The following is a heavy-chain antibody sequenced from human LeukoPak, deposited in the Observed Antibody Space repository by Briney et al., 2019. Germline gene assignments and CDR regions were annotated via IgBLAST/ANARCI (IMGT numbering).Heavy chain of an antibody. V-gene: IGHV1-8*03. CDR1: GYTFTSYD. D-gene: IGHD3-10*01. J-gene: IGHJ5*02. Sequence: ASVKVSCKASGYTFTSYDINWVRQATGQGLEWMGWMNPNSGNTGYAQKFQGRVTITRNTSISTAYMELSSLRSEDTAVYYCARAYGSGSYSGTPYNWFDPWGQGTLVTVSS. CDR2: MNPNSGNT. CDR3: ARAYGSGSYSGTPYNWFDP.